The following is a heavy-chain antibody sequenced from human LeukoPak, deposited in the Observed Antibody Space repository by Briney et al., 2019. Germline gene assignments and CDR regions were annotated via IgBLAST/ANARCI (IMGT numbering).Heavy chain of an antibody. Sequence: SETLSLTCTVSGGSIGSYYWSWIRQPPGKGLEWIGYIYYSGSTNYNPSLKSRVTISLDTSKNLFSLKLSSVTAADTAVYYCARGSRGALTRFDPWGQGTLVTVSS. D-gene: IGHD3-10*01. CDR3: ARGSRGALTRFDP. J-gene: IGHJ5*02. CDR1: GGSIGSYY. V-gene: IGHV4-59*01. CDR2: IYYSGST.